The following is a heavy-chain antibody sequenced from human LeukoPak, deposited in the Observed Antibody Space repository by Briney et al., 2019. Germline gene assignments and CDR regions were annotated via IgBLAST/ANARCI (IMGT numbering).Heavy chain of an antibody. CDR2: TYYRSTWYN. CDR1: GDCVSSNSVT. CDR3: ARRLTQYDCFDP. D-gene: IGHD2-2*01. J-gene: IGHJ5*02. V-gene: IGHV6-1*01. Sequence: SQTLSLTCAISGDCVSSNSVTWNWIRQSPSRALEWLGRTYYRSTWYNDYAVSVRGRITVNPDTSKNQFSLHLNSVTPEDTAVYYCARRLTQYDCFDPWGQGILVTVSS.